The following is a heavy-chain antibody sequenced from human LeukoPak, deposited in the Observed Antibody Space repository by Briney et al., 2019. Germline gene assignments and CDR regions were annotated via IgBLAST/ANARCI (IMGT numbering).Heavy chain of an antibody. V-gene: IGHV3-21*01. CDR3: ARGAGYENYYYYMDV. D-gene: IGHD2-2*01. Sequence: PGGSLRLSCAASGFTFSSYSMNWVRQAPGKGLEWVSSISSSSSYIYYADSVKGRFTISRDNAKNSLYLQMNSLRAEDTAVYYCARGAGYENYYYYMDVWGKGTTVTVSS. J-gene: IGHJ6*03. CDR2: ISSSSSYI. CDR1: GFTFSSYS.